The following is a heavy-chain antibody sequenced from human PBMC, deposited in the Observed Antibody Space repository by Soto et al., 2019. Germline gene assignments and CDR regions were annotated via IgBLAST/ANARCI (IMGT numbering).Heavy chain of an antibody. D-gene: IGHD6-19*01. V-gene: IGHV4-39*01. CDR2: IYYSGST. CDR3: ATKTGGGWEDGMDV. J-gene: IGHJ6*02. Sequence: SEILSLTCTVSGGSISSSSYYWGWIRQPPGKGLEWIGSIYYSGSTYYNPSLKSRVTISVDTSKNQFSLKLSSVTAADTAVYYCATKTGGGWEDGMDVWGQGTTVPVSS. CDR1: GGSISSSSYY.